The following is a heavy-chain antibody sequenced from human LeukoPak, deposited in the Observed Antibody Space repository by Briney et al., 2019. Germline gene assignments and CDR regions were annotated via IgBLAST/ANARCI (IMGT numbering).Heavy chain of an antibody. CDR3: ARGTVRYFDWLSPAYLNWFDP. CDR2: ISAYNGNT. CDR1: GYTFTSYG. V-gene: IGHV1-18*01. Sequence: ASVKVSCKASGYTFTSYGISWVRQAPGQGLEWMGWISAYNGNTNYAQKLQGRVTMTTDTSTSTAYMELRSLRSDDTAVYYCARGTVRYFDWLSPAYLNWFDPWGQGTLVTVSS. J-gene: IGHJ5*02. D-gene: IGHD3-9*01.